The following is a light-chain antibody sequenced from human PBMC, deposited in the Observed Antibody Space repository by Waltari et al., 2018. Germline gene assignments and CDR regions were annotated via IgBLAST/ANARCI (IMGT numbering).Light chain of an antibody. CDR3: LSYDPNLNSWV. CDR2: RDP. J-gene: IGLJ3*02. CDR1: YSNIGDGYS. V-gene: IGLV1-40*01. Sequence: VLTQPLSVYGAPGQRVTISCTGSYSNIGDGYSVLWYPQFPETAPKLLLYRDPYRSSEVPDRFSASRSGASASLAITGLQPEDETDYYCLSYDPNLNSWVFGGGTRLTVL.